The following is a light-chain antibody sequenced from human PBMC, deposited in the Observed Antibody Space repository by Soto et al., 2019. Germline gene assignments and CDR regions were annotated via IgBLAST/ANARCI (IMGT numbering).Light chain of an antibody. CDR2: DVT. J-gene: IGLJ1*01. CDR1: SSDVGGYNY. CDR3: SSYTSSSTPYV. Sequence: QSVLTQPASVSGSPGQSITISCTGTSSDVGGYNYVSWYQQHPVKAPKLMIYDVTNRPSGVSDRSSGSKSGNTASLTISGLQAEDEADYYCSSYTSSSTPYVFGTGTTVTVL. V-gene: IGLV2-14*01.